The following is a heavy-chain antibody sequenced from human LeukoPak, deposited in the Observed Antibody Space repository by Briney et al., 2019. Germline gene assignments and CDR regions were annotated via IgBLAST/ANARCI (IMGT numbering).Heavy chain of an antibody. D-gene: IGHD3-10*01. CDR3: ARGSVLLSMDV. J-gene: IGHJ6*03. CDR2: IYSSGST. V-gene: IGHV4-59*01. CDR1: GVSIGSFY. Sequence: SETLSLTCAVSGVSIGSFYWNWLRQPPGKGLEWIGYIYSSGSTNYNPSLKSRVTISVDTSKNQFSLKLRTVTAAGTAVYYCARGSVLLSMDVWGKGTTVTISS.